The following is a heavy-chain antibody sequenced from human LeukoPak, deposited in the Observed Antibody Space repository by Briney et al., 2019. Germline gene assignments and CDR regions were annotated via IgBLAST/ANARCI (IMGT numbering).Heavy chain of an antibody. V-gene: IGHV1-46*01. CDR1: GYTFTSQY. J-gene: IGHJ5*02. D-gene: IGHD3-10*01. CDR2: IDPSGGST. Sequence: ASVKVSCKASGYTFTSQYMNWVRQAPGQGLEWMGIIDPSGGSTSNAQKFQGRVTMTRDTSTATVYMELSSLRSEDTAVYYCARGLTDGSGIYLNWFDPWGQGTLVTVSS. CDR3: ARGLTDGSGIYLNWFDP.